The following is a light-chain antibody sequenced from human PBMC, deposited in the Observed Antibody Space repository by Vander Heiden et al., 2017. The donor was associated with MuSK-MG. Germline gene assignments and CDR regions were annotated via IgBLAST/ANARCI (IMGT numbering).Light chain of an antibody. CDR2: LGS. V-gene: IGKV2-28*01. J-gene: IGKJ4*01. CDR3: RQALQTPLT. Sequence: DIVMTQSPLSLPVTPGEPASISCRSSQSLLHSNGYNYLDWYLQKPGQSPQLLIYLGSNRASGVPDRFSGSGSGTDFTLKISRVVAEDVGVYYCRQALQTPLTFGGGTKVEIK. CDR1: QSLLHSNGYNY.